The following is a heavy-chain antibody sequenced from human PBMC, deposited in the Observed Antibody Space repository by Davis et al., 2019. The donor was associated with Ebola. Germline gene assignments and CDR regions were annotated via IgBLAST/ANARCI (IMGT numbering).Heavy chain of an antibody. V-gene: IGHV4-59*01. CDR3: ARITGSSMLGPRDAFDI. D-gene: IGHD1-20*01. CDR1: GGSISSYY. CDR2: IYYSGST. Sequence: SETLSLTCTVSGGSISSYYWSWIRQPPGKGLEWIGYIYYSGSTNYNPSLKSRVTISVDTSKNQFSLKLSSVTAADTAVYYCARITGSSMLGPRDAFDIWGQGTMVTVSS. J-gene: IGHJ3*02.